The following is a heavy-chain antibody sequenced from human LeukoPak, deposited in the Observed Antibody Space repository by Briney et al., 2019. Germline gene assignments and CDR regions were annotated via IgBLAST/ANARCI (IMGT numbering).Heavy chain of an antibody. Sequence: GASVTVSCKVSGYTLTELSMHWVRRAPGKGLEWMGGFDPEDGETIYAQKFQGRVTMTEDTSTDTAYMELSSLRSEDTAVYYCATDSLPSDMIVARGAFDIWGQGTMVTVSS. D-gene: IGHD3-22*01. J-gene: IGHJ3*02. V-gene: IGHV1-24*01. CDR1: GYTLTELS. CDR3: ATDSLPSDMIVARGAFDI. CDR2: FDPEDGET.